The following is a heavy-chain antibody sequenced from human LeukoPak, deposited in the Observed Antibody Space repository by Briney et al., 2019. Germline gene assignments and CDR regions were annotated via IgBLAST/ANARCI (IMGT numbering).Heavy chain of an antibody. V-gene: IGHV3-7*01. Sequence: PGGSLRLSCAASGFTFSSYWMSWVRQAPGKGLEWVANIKQDGSEKYYVDSVKGRFTISRDNAKNSLYLQMNSPRAEDTAVYYCARDPTNYYYYYGMDVWGQGTTVTVSS. CDR3: ARDPTNYYYYYGMDV. J-gene: IGHJ6*02. CDR1: GFTFSSYW. CDR2: IKQDGSEK.